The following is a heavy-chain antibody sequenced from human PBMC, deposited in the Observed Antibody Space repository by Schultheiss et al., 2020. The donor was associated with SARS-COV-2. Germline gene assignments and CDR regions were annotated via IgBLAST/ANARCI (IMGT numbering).Heavy chain of an antibody. CDR1: GGSISSSSYY. CDR3: ARDRAPRLQYYYYYYGMDV. D-gene: IGHD2-15*01. J-gene: IGHJ6*02. CDR2: IYYSGST. V-gene: IGHV4-61*01. Sequence: SETLSLTCTVSGGSISSSSYYWSWIRQPPGKGLEWIGYIYYSGSTNYNPSLKSRVTILVDTSKNQFSLKLSSVTAADTAVYYCARDRAPRLQYYYYYYGMDVWGQGTTVTVSS.